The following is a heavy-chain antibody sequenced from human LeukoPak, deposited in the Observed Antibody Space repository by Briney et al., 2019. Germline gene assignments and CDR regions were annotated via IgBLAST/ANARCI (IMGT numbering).Heavy chain of an antibody. CDR3: ARNYDVLTGYPYYFDH. CDR1: GFIFNDYG. V-gene: IGHV3-21*01. D-gene: IGHD3-9*01. CDR2: ITAGGSFK. J-gene: IGHJ4*02. Sequence: GESLRLSCVASGFIFNDYGMNWVRQAPGKGLDWVSSITAGGSFKYYADSVEGRFTISRDNAKNSLYLQMSSLTPEDTAVYYCARNYDVLTGYPYYFDHWGQGILVTVSS.